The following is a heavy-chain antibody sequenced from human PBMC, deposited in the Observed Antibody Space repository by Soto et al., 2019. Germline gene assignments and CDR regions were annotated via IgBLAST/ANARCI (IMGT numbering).Heavy chain of an antibody. CDR2: ISSSSSYI. V-gene: IGHV3-21*01. CDR1: GFTFSSYS. CDR3: ASSSSSSTYCFDY. Sequence: PGGSLRLSCAASGFTFSSYSMNWVRQAPGKGLEWVSSISSSSSYIYYADSVKGRFTISRDNAKNSLYLQMNSLRAEDTAVYYCASSSSSSTYCFDYWGQGTLVTVSS. D-gene: IGHD6-6*01. J-gene: IGHJ4*02.